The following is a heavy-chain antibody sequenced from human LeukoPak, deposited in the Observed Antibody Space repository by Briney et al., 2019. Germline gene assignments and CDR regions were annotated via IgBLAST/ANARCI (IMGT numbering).Heavy chain of an antibody. CDR2: INLSGST. V-gene: IGHV4-34*01. CDR1: GGSFSGYY. D-gene: IGHD2-2*01. CDR3: ARGVSHCSSTSCQFGKEFDY. J-gene: IGHJ4*02. Sequence: SETLSLTCAVYGGSFSGYYWSWIRQPPGKGLEWIGEINLSGSTNYNPSLKSRVTISVDTSKNQFSLKLSSVTAADTAVYYCARGVSHCSSTSCQFGKEFDYWGQGTLVTVSS.